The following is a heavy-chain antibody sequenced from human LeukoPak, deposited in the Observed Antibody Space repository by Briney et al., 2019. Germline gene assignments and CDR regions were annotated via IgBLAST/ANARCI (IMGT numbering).Heavy chain of an antibody. CDR2: ISSSSSYI. CDR1: GFTFSSYS. J-gene: IGHJ4*02. Sequence: GGSLRLSCAASGFTFSSYSMNWVRQAPGKGLEWVSSISSSSSYIYYADSVKGRFTISRDNAKNSLYLQMNSLRAEDTAVYYCSRDYISGWYLGFDYWGQGTLVTVSS. D-gene: IGHD6-19*01. V-gene: IGHV3-21*01. CDR3: SRDYISGWYLGFDY.